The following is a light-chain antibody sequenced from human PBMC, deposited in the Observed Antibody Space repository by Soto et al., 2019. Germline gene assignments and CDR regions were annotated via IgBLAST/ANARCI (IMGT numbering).Light chain of an antibody. J-gene: IGKJ5*01. CDR3: QQYGTPRSVT. Sequence: EIVLTQSPGTLSLSPGEAATLSCRASQSVDSNYLAWYQQKPGQTPRLIIYGASGRADGIPHRFSGSGFGTDFTLTISKVEPEDFAVYYCQQYGTPRSVTFGQGTRLDI. CDR1: QSVDSNY. CDR2: GAS. V-gene: IGKV3-20*01.